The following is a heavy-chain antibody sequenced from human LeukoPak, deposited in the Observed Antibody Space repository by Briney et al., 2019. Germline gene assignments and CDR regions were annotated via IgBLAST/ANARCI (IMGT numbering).Heavy chain of an antibody. D-gene: IGHD3-22*01. Sequence: SETLSLTCAVYGGSFSGYYWSWIRQPPGKGLEWIGEINHSGSTNYNPSLKSRVTISVDTSKNQFSLKLSSVTAADTAVYYCASLWSYYYDSSGYLGNDYWSQGTVVPVSS. J-gene: IGHJ4*02. CDR2: INHSGST. CDR3: ASLWSYYYDSSGYLGNDY. CDR1: GGSFSGYY. V-gene: IGHV4-34*01.